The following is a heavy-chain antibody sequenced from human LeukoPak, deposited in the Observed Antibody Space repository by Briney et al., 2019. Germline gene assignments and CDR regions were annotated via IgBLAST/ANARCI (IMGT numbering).Heavy chain of an antibody. J-gene: IGHJ4*02. Sequence: GSLRLSCTASGFTFGDYAMSWFRQAPGKGLEWVGFIRSKAYGGTTEYAASVRGRFTISRDDSKSIAYLQMDSLKTEDTAVYYCTRDAGLAVAGLYWGQGTLVTVSS. D-gene: IGHD6-19*01. CDR3: TRDAGLAVAGLY. CDR2: IRSKAYGGTT. CDR1: GFTFGDYA. V-gene: IGHV3-49*03.